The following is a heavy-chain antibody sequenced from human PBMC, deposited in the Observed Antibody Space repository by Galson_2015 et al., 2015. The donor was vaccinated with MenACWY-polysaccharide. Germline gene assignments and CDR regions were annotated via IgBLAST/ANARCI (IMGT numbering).Heavy chain of an antibody. J-gene: IGHJ6*02. CDR2: MFYSRNT. V-gene: IGHV4-39*01. CDR1: GGSISDSNYY. Sequence: SQTLSLTCTVSGGSISDSNYYWGWVRQPPGKGLEWIGSMFYSRNTDYNPSLMSRVTVFADTSKKQLSLKLRSVTDADTAVYYCARHGAGTLGNYYYGMDVWGQGTTVTVSS. D-gene: IGHD1/OR15-1a*01. CDR3: ARHGAGTLGNYYYGMDV.